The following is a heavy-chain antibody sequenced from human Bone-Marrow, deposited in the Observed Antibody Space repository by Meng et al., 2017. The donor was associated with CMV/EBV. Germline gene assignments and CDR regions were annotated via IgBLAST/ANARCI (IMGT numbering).Heavy chain of an antibody. J-gene: IGHJ4*02. Sequence: GESLKISCAASGFSFNRYGMHWVRQSPDKGLEWVAFIWDDGIKKYYADSVKGRFIISRDNSKNQLYLEMNRLRAEDTAVYYCAKDRAVGATKTSYFDYWGQGTLDTVTS. CDR2: IWDDGIKK. D-gene: IGHD1-26*01. CDR1: GFSFNRYG. V-gene: IGHV3-30*02. CDR3: AKDRAVGATKTSYFDY.